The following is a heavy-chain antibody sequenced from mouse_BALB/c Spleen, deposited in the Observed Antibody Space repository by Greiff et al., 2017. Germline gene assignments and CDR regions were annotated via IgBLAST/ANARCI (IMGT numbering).Heavy chain of an antibody. CDR1: GYSITSDYA. CDR2: ISYSGST. V-gene: IGHV3-2*02. D-gene: IGHD1-2*01. Sequence: VQLQQSGPGLVKPSQSLSLTCTVTGYSITSDYAWNWIRQFPGNKLEWMGYISYSGSTSYNPSLKSRISITRDTSKNQFFLQLNSVTTEDTATYYCARSRHYGSYAMDYWGQGTSVTVSS. CDR3: ARSRHYGSYAMDY. J-gene: IGHJ4*01.